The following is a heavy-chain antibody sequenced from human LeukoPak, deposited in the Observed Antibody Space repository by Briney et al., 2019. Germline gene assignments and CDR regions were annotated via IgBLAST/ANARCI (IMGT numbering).Heavy chain of an antibody. J-gene: IGHJ5*02. Sequence: ASVKVSCKASGYTFTGYYMHWVRQAPGQGLEWMGWINPNSGGTNYAQKFQGRVTMTRDMSISTAYMELSRLRSDDTAVYYCARSPRDSGWFDPWGQGTLVTVSS. D-gene: IGHD5-24*01. V-gene: IGHV1-2*02. CDR1: GYTFTGYY. CDR3: ARSPRDSGWFDP. CDR2: INPNSGGT.